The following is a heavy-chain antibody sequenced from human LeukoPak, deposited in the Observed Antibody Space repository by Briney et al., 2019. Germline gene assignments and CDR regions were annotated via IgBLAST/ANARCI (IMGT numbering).Heavy chain of an antibody. D-gene: IGHD5-18*01. J-gene: IGHJ4*02. V-gene: IGHV4-59*01. CDR3: ARGEGRGYSYGYDY. Sequence: KPSETLSLTCTVSGGSISSYYWSWIRQPPGKGLEWIGYIYYSGSTNYNPSLKSRVTISVDTSKNQFSLKLSSVTAADTAVYYCARGEGRGYSYGYDYWGQGTLVTVSS. CDR1: GGSISSYY. CDR2: IYYSGST.